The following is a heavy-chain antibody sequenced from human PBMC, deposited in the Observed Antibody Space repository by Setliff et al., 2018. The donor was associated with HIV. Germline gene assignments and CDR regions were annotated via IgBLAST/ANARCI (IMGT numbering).Heavy chain of an antibody. CDR1: GGSFSSYY. J-gene: IGHJ6*03. V-gene: IGHV4-34*01. CDR3: VRAYCSRTTCYDDYYYMDV. D-gene: IGHD2-2*01. Sequence: PSETLSLTCAVYGGSFSSYYWSWIRQPPGKGLEWIGEINHSGSTNYSPSLKSRVTISVDTSKNQFSLKMSPVTAADTAAYHCVRAYCSRTTCYDDYYYMDVWGKGSTVTVSS. CDR2: INHSGST.